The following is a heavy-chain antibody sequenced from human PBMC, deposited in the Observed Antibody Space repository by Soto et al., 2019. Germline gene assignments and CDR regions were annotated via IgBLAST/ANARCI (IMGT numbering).Heavy chain of an antibody. Sequence: TSETLSLTCAVYGGSFSGYYWTWIRQPPGKGLEWIGQINHGGSTIYNPPLKSRVTMSIDTSKNQFSLRLTSVTAAETGVYYCARARGRSSGWGAYYYYGLDVWGQGTTVTVSS. CDR1: GGSFSGYY. J-gene: IGHJ6*02. D-gene: IGHD6-19*01. CDR3: ARARGRSSGWGAYYYYGLDV. V-gene: IGHV4-34*01. CDR2: INHGGST.